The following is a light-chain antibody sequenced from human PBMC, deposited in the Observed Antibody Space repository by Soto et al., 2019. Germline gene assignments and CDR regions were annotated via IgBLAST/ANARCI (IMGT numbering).Light chain of an antibody. Sequence: EIVMTQSPATLSVSQGERATLSFRASQSVSSNLAWYQQKPGQAPRLLIYGASTRATGIPARFSGSGSGTEFTLTISSLQSEDFAVYYCQQYNNWPGTFGQGTKVDIK. CDR1: QSVSSN. V-gene: IGKV3-15*01. CDR3: QQYNNWPGT. CDR2: GAS. J-gene: IGKJ1*01.